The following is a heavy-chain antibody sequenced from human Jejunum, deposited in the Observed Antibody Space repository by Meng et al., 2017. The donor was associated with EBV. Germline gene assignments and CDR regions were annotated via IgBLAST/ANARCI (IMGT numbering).Heavy chain of an antibody. V-gene: IGHV1-3*04. CDR2: VNTGNGKT. J-gene: IGHJ4*02. CDR1: GYNFTSYP. D-gene: IGHD1-14*01. Sequence: QVHLVQSGAEGKKPGASVKVSCKASGYNFTSYPMHWVRQAPGQRLQWMGWVNTGNGKTEYSQNFQGRVTITRDTSANTAYMELSSLRSEDTAVYYCASRPENDVGPFDYWGQGTLVTVAS. CDR3: ASRPENDVGPFDY.